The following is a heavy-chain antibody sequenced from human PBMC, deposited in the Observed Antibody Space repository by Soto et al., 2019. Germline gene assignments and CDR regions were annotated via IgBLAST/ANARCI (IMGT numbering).Heavy chain of an antibody. V-gene: IGHV3-74*01. CDR3: TRGPRPIATGTGAY. J-gene: IGHJ4*02. CDR1: GFIFKMYW. Sequence: GGSLRLSCAASGFIFKMYWMHWVRQSPGKGLVWISRIYNGGTYSDYADSVRGRFTISRDNVNDTLYLQMNNLRAEDSGLYYCTRGPRPIATGTGAYWGQGTQVTVSS. D-gene: IGHD3-10*01. CDR2: IYNGGTYS.